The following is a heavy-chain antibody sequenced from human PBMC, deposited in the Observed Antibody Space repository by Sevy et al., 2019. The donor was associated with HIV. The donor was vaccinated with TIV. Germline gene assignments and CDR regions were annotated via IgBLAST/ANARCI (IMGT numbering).Heavy chain of an antibody. CDR3: AKGRKAGSSATYFDS. V-gene: IGHV3-9*01. CDR1: GFIFEDFA. CDR2: ITWNSGNI. Sequence: GASLRLSCAVSGFIFEDFAMHWVRQVPGRGLEWVAHITWNSGNIDYAGSVKGRFTISRDNAKRSLYLEMNSLTGEDTAFYYCAKGRKAGSSATYFDSWGQGTMVTVSS. D-gene: IGHD6-19*01. J-gene: IGHJ4*02.